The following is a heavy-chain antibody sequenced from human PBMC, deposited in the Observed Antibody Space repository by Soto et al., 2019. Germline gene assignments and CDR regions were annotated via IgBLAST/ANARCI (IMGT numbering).Heavy chain of an antibody. D-gene: IGHD2-21*01. V-gene: IGHV1-18*01. CDR2: INNYDGHI. J-gene: IGHJ4*02. CDR3: AIDIAFSIDY. CDR1: GYAFRNYG. Sequence: QVQLVQSGAEVKKPGASVKVSCKASGYAFRNYGISWMRQAPGQRLEWMGRINNYDGHINLPQKLRGRITVTADPSTITVYMKLEKLTSEDTALYYCAIDIAFSIDYWGQGTLVIVSP.